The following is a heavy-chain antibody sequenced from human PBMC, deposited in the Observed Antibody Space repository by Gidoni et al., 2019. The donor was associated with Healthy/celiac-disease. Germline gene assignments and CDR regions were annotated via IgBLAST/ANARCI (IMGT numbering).Heavy chain of an antibody. D-gene: IGHD2-21*01. CDR2: IYYSGST. V-gene: IGHV4-31*03. J-gene: IGHJ2*01. CDR1: GGAISSGVYY. Sequence: QVQLQESCQGLVKPSQKLSLTGTVPGGAISSGVYYWSWIRQHPGKSVGWVGYIYYSGSTYYNPSLKRRVTISVDTSKNQFSLKLSPVTAADTAVYYGARLHGDWDGFDLWGRGTLVTVSS. CDR3: ARLHGDWDGFDL.